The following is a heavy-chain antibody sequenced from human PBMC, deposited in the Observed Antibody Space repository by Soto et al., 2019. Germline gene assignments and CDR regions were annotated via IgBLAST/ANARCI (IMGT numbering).Heavy chain of an antibody. D-gene: IGHD1-26*01. CDR3: ARPGSWPYYYYGLDV. Sequence: QVQLVQSGPEVRKPGASVKVSCEASGYTFTTSGISWVRQVPGQGLEWMGWISTYNGDTNSAQNFQGRVLMTADTSTGTAYMELMSLKSDDTAVYYCARPGSWPYYYYGLDVWGQGTIVTVSS. CDR2: ISTYNGDT. CDR1: GYTFTTSG. J-gene: IGHJ6*02. V-gene: IGHV1-18*01.